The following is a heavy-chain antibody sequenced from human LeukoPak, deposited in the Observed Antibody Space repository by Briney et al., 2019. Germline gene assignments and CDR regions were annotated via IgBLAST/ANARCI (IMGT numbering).Heavy chain of an antibody. D-gene: IGHD3-3*01. CDR1: GFTFSSYS. CDR3: VRGYKRFLEWLFDY. Sequence: GGSLRLSCAASGFTFSSYSMNWVRQAPGKRLEWVSYINSNNSTIYYADSVKGRFTISRDNAKNSLYLQMNSLRAEDTAVYYCVRGYKRFLEWLFDYWGQGTLVTVSS. J-gene: IGHJ4*02. V-gene: IGHV3-48*01. CDR2: INSNNSTI.